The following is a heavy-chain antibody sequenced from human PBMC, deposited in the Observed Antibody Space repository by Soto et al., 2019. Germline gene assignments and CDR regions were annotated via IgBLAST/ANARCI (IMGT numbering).Heavy chain of an antibody. J-gene: IGHJ4*02. V-gene: IGHV4-34*01. Sequence: SETLSLTGADCGGSVSCYFWIWIRQPPGKGLEWIGEINHSGTTSYSPSLDSRVTTSVDTSKNQFSLRLSYVTAADTAIYYCARRYCRDSYCSYFEYWRRGTLVPVSS. CDR2: INHSGTT. CDR3: ARRYCRDSYCSYFEY. D-gene: IGHD2-15*01. CDR1: GGSVSCYF.